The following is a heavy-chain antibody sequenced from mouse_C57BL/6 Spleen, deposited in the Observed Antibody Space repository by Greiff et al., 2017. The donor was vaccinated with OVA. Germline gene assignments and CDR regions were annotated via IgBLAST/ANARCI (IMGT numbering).Heavy chain of an antibody. J-gene: IGHJ4*01. V-gene: IGHV1-64*01. CDR1: GYTFTSYW. D-gene: IGHD2-5*01. CDR2: IHPNSGST. CDR3: ARGDYSNVYYAMDY. Sequence: QAQLQQPGAELVKPGASVKLSCKASGYTFTSYWMHWVKQRPGQGLEWIGMIHPNSGSTNYNEKFKSKATLTVDKSSSTAYMQLSSLTSEDSAVYYCARGDYSNVYYAMDYWGQGTSVTVSS.